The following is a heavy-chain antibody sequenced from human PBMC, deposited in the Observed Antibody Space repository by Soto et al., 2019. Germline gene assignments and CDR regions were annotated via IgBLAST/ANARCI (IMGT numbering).Heavy chain of an antibody. Sequence: GGSLRLSCAASGFTFSDHYMDWVRQAPGKGLEWVGRARNKANSYTTEYAASVKGRFTISRDDSKNSLYLQMSSLKTEDTAVYYCARADIVATTIGYYYYGMDVWGQGTTVTVSS. J-gene: IGHJ6*02. CDR1: GFTFSDHY. V-gene: IGHV3-72*01. CDR3: ARADIVATTIGYYYYGMDV. D-gene: IGHD5-12*01. CDR2: ARNKANSYTT.